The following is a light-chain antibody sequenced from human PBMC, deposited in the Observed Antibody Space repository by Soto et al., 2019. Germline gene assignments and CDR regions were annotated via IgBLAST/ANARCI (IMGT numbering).Light chain of an antibody. CDR3: SSYTTRGTWV. CDR1: SSDVGGYNF. V-gene: IGLV2-14*01. Sequence: QSALTLPASVSGSPGQSITISCTGTSSDVGGYNFVSWYQQHPGKAPKLIIYEVSKRPSGVSTRFSGSKSGNAASLTISGLQAEDEADYYCSSYTTRGTWVFGGGTKLTVL. CDR2: EVS. J-gene: IGLJ3*02.